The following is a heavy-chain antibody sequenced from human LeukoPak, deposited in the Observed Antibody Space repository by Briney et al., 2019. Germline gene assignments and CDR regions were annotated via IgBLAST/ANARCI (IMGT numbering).Heavy chain of an antibody. V-gene: IGHV3-30*03. CDR3: ARDRGTYYYDSSGFDY. CDR1: GFTFSNYG. J-gene: IGHJ4*02. Sequence: GGSLRLSCAASGFTFSNYGIHWVRQAPGKGLEWVAVISYDGNNKYYADSVKGRFTISRDNSKNTLYLQMNSLRAEDTAVYYCARDRGTYYYDSSGFDYWGQGTLVTVSS. D-gene: IGHD3-22*01. CDR2: ISYDGNNK.